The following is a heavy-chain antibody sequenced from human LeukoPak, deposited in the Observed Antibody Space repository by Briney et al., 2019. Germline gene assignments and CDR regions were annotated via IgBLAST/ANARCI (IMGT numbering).Heavy chain of an antibody. CDR1: GYIFTGYY. V-gene: IGHV1-2*02. D-gene: IGHD3-10*01. CDR2: INANSGVT. J-gene: IGHJ5*02. Sequence: ASVKVSCKASGYIFTGYYMHWVRQAPGQGLEWMGWINANSGVTKYAQKFQGRVTMTRDTSISTASMELSSLRPDDTAVYYCARGRLGTWFGELKAWGQGTLVTVSS. CDR3: ARGRLGTWFGELKA.